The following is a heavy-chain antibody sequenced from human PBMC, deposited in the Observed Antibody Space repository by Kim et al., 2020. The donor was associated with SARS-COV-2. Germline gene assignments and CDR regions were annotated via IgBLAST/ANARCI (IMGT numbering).Heavy chain of an antibody. CDR3: AKDYRYHEN. J-gene: IGHJ4*02. D-gene: IGHD3-16*02. Sequence: VGSLRLSCAASGLTFSSHAMSWVRQAPGKGLEWVSSISGNSVITYYADSVKGRFTISRDNSKNTLYLQMQTLRAEDTAVYYCAKDYRYHENWGQGTLVTVSS. CDR2: ISGNSVIT. CDR1: GLTFSSHA. V-gene: IGHV3-23*01.